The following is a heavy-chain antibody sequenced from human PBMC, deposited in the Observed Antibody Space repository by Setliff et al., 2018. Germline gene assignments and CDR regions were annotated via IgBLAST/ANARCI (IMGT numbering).Heavy chain of an antibody. J-gene: IGHJ4*02. Sequence: GGSLRLSCVASGFTFSNYAMHWVRQAPGKGLEWVAVITYDGTNNFYADSVKGRFTISRDISENTLYLQMNSLRPEDTAVYYCAKDRVPGGYWDFDYWGQGILVTVSS. CDR1: GFTFSNYA. CDR3: AKDRVPGGYWDFDY. CDR2: ITYDGTNN. V-gene: IGHV3-30*07. D-gene: IGHD2-8*02.